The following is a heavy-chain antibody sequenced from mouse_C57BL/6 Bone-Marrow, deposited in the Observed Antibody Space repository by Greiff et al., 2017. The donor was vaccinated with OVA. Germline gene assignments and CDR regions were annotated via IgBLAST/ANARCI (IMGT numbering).Heavy chain of an antibody. CDR2: ISNLAYSI. J-gene: IGHJ4*01. D-gene: IGHD3-2*02. CDR3: ARHRGSSGYAMDY. CDR1: GFTFSDYG. V-gene: IGHV5-15*01. Sequence: EVQWVESGGGLVQPGGSLKLSCAASGFTFSDYGMAWVRQAPRKGPEWVAFISNLAYSIYYADTVTGRFTISRENAKNTLYLEMSSLRSEDTAMYYCARHRGSSGYAMDYWGQGTSVTVSS.